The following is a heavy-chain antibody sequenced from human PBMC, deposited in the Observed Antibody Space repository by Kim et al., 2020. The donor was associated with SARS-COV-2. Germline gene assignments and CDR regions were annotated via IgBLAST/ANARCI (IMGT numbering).Heavy chain of an antibody. CDR3: AGETGRISGWYQGWFDP. D-gene: IGHD6-19*01. J-gene: IGHJ5*02. Sequence: GGSLRLSCAASGFTASSNYMSWVRQAPGKGLEWVSVIYSGGSTYYADSVKGRFTISRHNSKNMLYLQMNSLRAEDTAVYYCAGETGRISGWYQGWFDPLGQGTLVTVS. V-gene: IGHV3-53*04. CDR1: GFTASSNY. CDR2: IYSGGST.